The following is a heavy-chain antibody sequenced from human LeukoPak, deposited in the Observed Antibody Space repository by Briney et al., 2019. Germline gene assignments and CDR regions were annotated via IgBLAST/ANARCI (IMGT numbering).Heavy chain of an antibody. CDR3: VREGPRGLAFDI. CDR1: GFTFRSHD. D-gene: IGHD3/OR15-3a*01. CDR2: ISGSGGST. V-gene: IGHV3-23*01. Sequence: GGSLRLSCAASGFTFRSHDMSWVRQAPGKGLEWVSGISGSGGSTFYADYVKGRFTISRDDSKNTLYLQMNGPRVEDTAIYYCVREGPRGLAFDIWGQGTMVTVSS. J-gene: IGHJ3*02.